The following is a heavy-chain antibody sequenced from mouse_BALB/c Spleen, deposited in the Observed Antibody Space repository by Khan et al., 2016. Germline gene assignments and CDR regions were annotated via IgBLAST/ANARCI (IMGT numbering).Heavy chain of an antibody. J-gene: IGHJ3*01. D-gene: IGHD1-1*01. CDR1: GYTFTDYS. Sequence: QLVQSGPELKKPGETVKISCKASGYTFTDYSMHWVKQAPGKGLKWMGWINTETGEPTYADDFKGRFAFSLATSASTAYLQINNLKNEDTATYVCAPLATVPFAYWGQGTLVTVSA. CDR3: APLATVPFAY. V-gene: IGHV9-2-1*01. CDR2: INTETGEP.